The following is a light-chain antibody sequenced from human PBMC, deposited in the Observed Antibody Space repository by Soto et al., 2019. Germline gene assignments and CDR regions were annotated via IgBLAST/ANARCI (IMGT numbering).Light chain of an antibody. CDR2: GAS. Sequence: EIVMTQSPATLSVSPGERASLSCRARQSVGSNLAWYQQTAGQAPRLRIYGASTRATGIPARFSGSGSGTEFPLTISRLQSEDCAVYSCQQYTNWPYTFGQDTKLEI. CDR3: QQYTNWPYT. V-gene: IGKV3-15*01. J-gene: IGKJ2*01. CDR1: QSVGSN.